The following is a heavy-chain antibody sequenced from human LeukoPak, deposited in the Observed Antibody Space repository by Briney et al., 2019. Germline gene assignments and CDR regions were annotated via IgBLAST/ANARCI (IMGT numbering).Heavy chain of an antibody. D-gene: IGHD2-15*01. V-gene: IGHV6-1*01. CDR2: TYYRSKWYS. CDR3: ARGWWLDP. Sequence: SQTLSLTCAIFGDSVSRDNATWSWIRQSPSRGLEWLGRTYYRSKWYSDYAESVKSRITISPDTSKNQFSLQLNSVTPEDTAVYYCARGWWLDPWGQGTLVTVSS. CDR1: GDSVSRDNAT. J-gene: IGHJ5*02.